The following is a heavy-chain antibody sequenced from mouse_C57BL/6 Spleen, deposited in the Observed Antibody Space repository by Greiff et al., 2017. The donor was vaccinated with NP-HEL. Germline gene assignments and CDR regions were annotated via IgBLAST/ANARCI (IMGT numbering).Heavy chain of an antibody. D-gene: IGHD1-2*01. V-gene: IGHV2-5*01. CDR3: AKNHYYAPYYFDY. Sequence: QVQLKESGPGLVQPSQSLSITCTVSGFSLTSYGVHWVRQSPGKGLERLGVIWRGGRTDYNAAFMSRLSITKDSSKSQGFFKMNSLQADDTAIYYCAKNHYYAPYYFDYWGQSTTLTVSS. CDR2: IWRGGRT. J-gene: IGHJ2*01. CDR1: GFSLTSYG.